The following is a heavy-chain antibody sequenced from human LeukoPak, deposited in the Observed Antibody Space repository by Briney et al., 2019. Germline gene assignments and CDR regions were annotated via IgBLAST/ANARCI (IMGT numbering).Heavy chain of an antibody. CDR1: GFTFSSYS. J-gene: IGHJ4*02. CDR2: ISSSSSYI. Sequence: GGPLRLSWAASGFTFSSYSMNWVRQAPGKGLEWVSSISSSSSYIYYADSVKGRFTISRDNAKNSLYLQMNSLRAEDTAVYYCARGDSSGYYCPYWGQGTLVTVSS. D-gene: IGHD3-22*01. CDR3: ARGDSSGYYCPY. V-gene: IGHV3-21*01.